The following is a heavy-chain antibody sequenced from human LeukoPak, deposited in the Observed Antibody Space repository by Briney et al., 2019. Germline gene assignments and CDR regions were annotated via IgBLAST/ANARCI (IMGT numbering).Heavy chain of an antibody. J-gene: IGHJ4*02. D-gene: IGHD5-24*01. V-gene: IGHV4-34*01. CDR1: GGSFSGYY. CDR3: ARPRGYNLSGLGY. Sequence: PSETLSLTCAVCGGSFSGYYWSWIRQPPGKGLEWIGEINHSGSTNYNPSLESRVTISVDTSKNQFSLKLSSVTAADTAVYYCARPRGYNLSGLGYWGQGTLVTVSS. CDR2: INHSGST.